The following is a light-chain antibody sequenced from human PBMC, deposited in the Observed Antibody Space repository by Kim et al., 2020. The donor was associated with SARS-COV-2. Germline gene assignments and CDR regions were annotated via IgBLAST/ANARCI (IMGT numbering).Light chain of an antibody. CDR2: AVS. CDR3: SSYTSSSDNV. Sequence: GPLSPHSSLPTRRYVGSDMTQPGSKYEPAKQPITMFYAVSSGHTGVSNRFSGSKSGNMASLTISGLQSEDEADYYCSSYTSSSDNVFGGGTRVTVL. CDR1: RRYVGSDMT. J-gene: IGLJ6*01. V-gene: IGLV2-14*03.